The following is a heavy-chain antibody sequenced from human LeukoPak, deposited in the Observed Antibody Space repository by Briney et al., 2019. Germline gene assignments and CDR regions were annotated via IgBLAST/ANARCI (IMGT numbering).Heavy chain of an antibody. Sequence: GGSLRLSCAASGFTFSSYSMNWVRQAPWKGLEWVSYISSSSSTIYYADSVRGRFTISRDNAKNSLYLRMNSLRAEDTAVYYCARGDNDYVPDYWGQGTLVTVSS. J-gene: IGHJ4*02. CDR1: GFTFSSYS. D-gene: IGHD3-16*01. CDR3: ARGDNDYVPDY. CDR2: ISSSSSTI. V-gene: IGHV3-48*01.